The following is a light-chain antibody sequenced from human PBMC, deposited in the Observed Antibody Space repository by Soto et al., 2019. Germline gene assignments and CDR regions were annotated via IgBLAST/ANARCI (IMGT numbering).Light chain of an antibody. J-gene: IGKJ3*01. V-gene: IGKV1-5*03. Sequence: DIQMTQSPSTLSASVGDRVTITCRASQSISSWLAWYQQKPGKAPKLLIYKASSLESGVPSRFSGSGSGTEFTLTISSLQPDDFATYYCQQYNSYSLTLTFGPGTKVDIK. CDR3: QQYNSYSLTLT. CDR1: QSISSW. CDR2: KAS.